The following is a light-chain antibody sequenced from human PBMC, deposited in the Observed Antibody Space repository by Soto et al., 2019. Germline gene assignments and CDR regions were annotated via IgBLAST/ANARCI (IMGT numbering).Light chain of an antibody. Sequence: SYELTQAPSVSVAPGQTASITCGANNIGVRSVHWHQKKPGQAPVLVVYDDDARPSGIPGRFSGSNSGNMATLTITRVEAGDEADYYCQVWDDSRDQQVFGGGTKVTVL. J-gene: IGLJ3*02. CDR3: QVWDDSRDQQV. CDR2: DDD. V-gene: IGLV3-21*02. CDR1: NIGVRS.